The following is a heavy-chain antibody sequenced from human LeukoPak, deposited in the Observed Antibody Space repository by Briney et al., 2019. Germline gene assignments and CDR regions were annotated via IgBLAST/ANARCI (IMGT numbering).Heavy chain of an antibody. Sequence: PSETLPLTCAVYGGSSSGYYWSWIRQPPGKGLEWIGEINHSGSTNYNPSLKSRVTISVDTSKNQFSLKLSSVTAADTAVYYCARGRLLGYCSSTSCQTMGDVWGKGTTVTVSS. CDR2: INHSGST. CDR1: GGSSSGYY. J-gene: IGHJ6*04. CDR3: ARGRLLGYCSSTSCQTMGDV. D-gene: IGHD2-2*01. V-gene: IGHV4-34*01.